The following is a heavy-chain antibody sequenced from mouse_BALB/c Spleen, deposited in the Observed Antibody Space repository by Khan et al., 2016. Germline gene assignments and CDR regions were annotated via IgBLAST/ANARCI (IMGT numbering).Heavy chain of an antibody. Sequence: EVQLQESGPSLVKPSQTLSLTCSVTGDSITSGYWNWIRKFPGNKFEYMGYISYSGTTYYNPSLKSRISITRDTSKNQIYLQLNSATAEDTATYYCSTYDGYFFDYWGQGTTLTVSS. CDR2: ISYSGTT. CDR3: STYDGYFFDY. V-gene: IGHV3-8*02. J-gene: IGHJ2*01. CDR1: GDSITSGY. D-gene: IGHD2-3*01.